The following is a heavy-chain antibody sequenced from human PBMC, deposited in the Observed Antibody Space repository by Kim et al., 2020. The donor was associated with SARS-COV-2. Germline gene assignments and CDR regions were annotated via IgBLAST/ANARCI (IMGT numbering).Heavy chain of an antibody. D-gene: IGHD4-17*01. CDR2: IYYSGST. CDR1: GGSISSSSYY. J-gene: IGHJ5*02. Sequence: SETLSLTCTVSGGSISSSSYYWGWIRQPPGKRLEWIGSIYYSGSTYYNPSLKSRVTISVDTSKNQFSLKLSSVTAADTAVYYCARGGYGDYQQYNWFDPWGQGTLVTVSS. CDR3: ARGGYGDYQQYNWFDP. V-gene: IGHV4-39*07.